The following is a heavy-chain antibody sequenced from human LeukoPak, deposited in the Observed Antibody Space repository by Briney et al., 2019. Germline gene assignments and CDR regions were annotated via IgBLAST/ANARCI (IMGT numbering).Heavy chain of an antibody. J-gene: IGHJ3*02. CDR2: ITGDGGST. D-gene: IGHD2-15*01. Sequence: PGGSLRLSCAASGFTFDDYAMHWVRQAPGKGLEWVSLITGDGGSTYYADSVKGRFTISRDNAKNSLYLQMNSLRAEDTAVYYCARQDYERGGRAFDIWGQGTMVTVSS. CDR1: GFTFDDYA. V-gene: IGHV3-43*02. CDR3: ARQDYERGGRAFDI.